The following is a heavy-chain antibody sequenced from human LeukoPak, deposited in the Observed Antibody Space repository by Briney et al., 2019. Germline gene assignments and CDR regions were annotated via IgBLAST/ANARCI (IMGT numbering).Heavy chain of an antibody. V-gene: IGHV4-59*08. Sequence: SETLSLTCTVSGASMNKYSWSWIGQPPGKGLEWIGYIHYGGNTNYSPSLKSRLTISVDRSNNQFSLSLTSVTAADTAVYYCAGRSDPWSGFRSDYYYMDVWGNGTTVIVSS. CDR3: AGRSDPWSGFRSDYYYMDV. CDR2: IHYGGNT. J-gene: IGHJ6*03. CDR1: GASMNKYS. D-gene: IGHD3-3*01.